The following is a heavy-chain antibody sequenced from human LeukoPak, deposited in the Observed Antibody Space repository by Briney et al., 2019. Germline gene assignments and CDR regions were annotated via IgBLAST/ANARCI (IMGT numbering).Heavy chain of an antibody. Sequence: PSKTLSLTCIVSGSSMTTHSWGWIRQPPGKGLEWIWYNTDSGNINFNPALKSRVTISVDTSKSQVSLKLSSVTPADTAVYYCARDHWGSLDYWGQGILVTVSS. CDR3: ARDHWGSLDY. J-gene: IGHJ4*02. V-gene: IGHV4-59*11. D-gene: IGHD7-27*01. CDR1: GSSMTTHS. CDR2: NTDSGNI.